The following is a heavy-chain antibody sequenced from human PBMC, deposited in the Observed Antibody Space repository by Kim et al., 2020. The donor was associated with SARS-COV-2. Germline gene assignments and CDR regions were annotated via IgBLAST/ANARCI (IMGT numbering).Heavy chain of an antibody. Sequence: DSVKGRFTVSRDNSKNMLYLQMNRLRTEDTAVYYCGNIGYCSRNSCPNDHWGQGTLVTVSS. V-gene: IGHV3-30*04. CDR3: GNIGYCSRNSCPNDH. D-gene: IGHD2-2*01. J-gene: IGHJ4*02.